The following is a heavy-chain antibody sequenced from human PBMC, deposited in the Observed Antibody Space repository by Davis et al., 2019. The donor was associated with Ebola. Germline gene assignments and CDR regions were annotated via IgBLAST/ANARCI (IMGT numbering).Heavy chain of an antibody. V-gene: IGHV1-18*01. D-gene: IGHD3-22*01. CDR1: GYTFTSYG. Sequence: ASVKVSCKASGYTFTSYGISWVRQAPGQGLEWMGWISAYNGNTNYAQKLQGRVTMTTDTSTSTAYMELSSLRSEDTAVYYCASRSYYYDSTDYWGQGTLVTVSS. CDR3: ASRSYYYDSTDY. CDR2: ISAYNGNT. J-gene: IGHJ4*02.